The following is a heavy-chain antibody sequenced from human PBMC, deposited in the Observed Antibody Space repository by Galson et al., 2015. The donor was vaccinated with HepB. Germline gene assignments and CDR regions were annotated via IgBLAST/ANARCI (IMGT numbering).Heavy chain of an antibody. CDR1: GYTFTSYG. D-gene: IGHD6-13*01. J-gene: IGHJ6*02. CDR3: ARGAQLVPGDYYYYGMDV. V-gene: IGHV1-18*01. Sequence: SVKVSCKASGYTFTSYGISWVRQAPGQGLEWMGWISAYNGNTNYAQKLQGRVTMTTDTSTSTAYVELRSLRSDDTAVYYCARGAQLVPGDYYYYGMDVWGQGTTVTVSS. CDR2: ISAYNGNT.